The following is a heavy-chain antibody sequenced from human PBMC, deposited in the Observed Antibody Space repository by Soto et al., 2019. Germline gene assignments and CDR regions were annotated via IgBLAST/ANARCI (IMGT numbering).Heavy chain of an antibody. D-gene: IGHD1-26*01. CDR2: IYPGDSDT. V-gene: IGHV5-51*01. J-gene: IGHJ6*02. CDR3: AILPGVGRNYYYGMDV. Sequence: PGESLKISCKGSGYSFTNYWIGWVRQMPGKGLEWMGIIYPGDSDTRYSPSFQGQVTISADKSISTAYLQWSSLKASDTAMYYCAILPGVGRNYYYGMDVWGQGTTVTVSS. CDR1: GYSFTNYW.